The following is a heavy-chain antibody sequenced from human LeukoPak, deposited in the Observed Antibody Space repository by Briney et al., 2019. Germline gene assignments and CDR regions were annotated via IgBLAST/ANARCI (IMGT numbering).Heavy chain of an antibody. CDR3: ASGRYSYGYGYYYGMDV. Sequence: SETLSLTCTVSGGSISSYYWSWIRQPPGKGLEWIGYIYYSGSTNYNPSLKSRVTISVDTSKNQFSLKLSSVTAADTAVYYCASGRYSYGYGYYYGMDVWGQGTTVTVSS. V-gene: IGHV4-59*01. D-gene: IGHD5-18*01. CDR2: IYYSGST. CDR1: GGSISSYY. J-gene: IGHJ6*02.